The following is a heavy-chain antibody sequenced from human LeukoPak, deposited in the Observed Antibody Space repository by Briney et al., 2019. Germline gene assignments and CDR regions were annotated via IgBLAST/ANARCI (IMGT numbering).Heavy chain of an antibody. CDR3: AKYSSGWYSGDDY. V-gene: IGHV3-23*01. Sequence: GGSLRLSRAASGFTFSSYVMSWARQAPGKGLEWVSGIGGSGGSTYYADSVKGRFTISRDNSKNTLYLQMNSLRGEDTAVYYCAKYSSGWYSGDDYWGQGTLVTVSS. J-gene: IGHJ4*02. D-gene: IGHD6-19*01. CDR1: GFTFSSYV. CDR2: IGGSGGST.